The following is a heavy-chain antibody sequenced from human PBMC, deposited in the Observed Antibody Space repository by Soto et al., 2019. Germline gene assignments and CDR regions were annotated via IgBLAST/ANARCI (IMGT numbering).Heavy chain of an antibody. CDR3: ARDLSPGTSSLYFDAFDI. V-gene: IGHV3-7*05. D-gene: IGHD6-13*01. Sequence: PGCSPGLCRASSRVRLSIYLMACACPAQRKGLEWVANMRKDGSKTSYLDSVRGRFTISRDNAQSSLYLQMDSLRAEDTALYYCARDLSPGTSSLYFDAFDIWGQGKMVSV. CDR1: RVRLSIYL. J-gene: IGHJ3*02. CDR2: MRKDGSKT.